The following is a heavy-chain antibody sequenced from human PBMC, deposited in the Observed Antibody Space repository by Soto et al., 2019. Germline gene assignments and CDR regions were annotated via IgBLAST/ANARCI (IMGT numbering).Heavy chain of an antibody. J-gene: IGHJ4*02. D-gene: IGHD3-10*01. CDR3: ARLPSPVRGVIPFDY. Sequence: SVKLSCKASGGTFSSDAISWVRQAPGQGLEWMGGIIPIFGTANYAQKFQGGVTITADESTSTAYMELSSLRSEDTAVYYCARLPSPVRGVIPFDYWGQGTLVTVSS. V-gene: IGHV1-69*13. CDR1: GGTFSSDA. CDR2: IIPIFGTA.